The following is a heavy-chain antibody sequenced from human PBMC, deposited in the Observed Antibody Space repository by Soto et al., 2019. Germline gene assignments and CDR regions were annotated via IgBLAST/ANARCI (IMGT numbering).Heavy chain of an antibody. Sequence: QVQLVESGGGVVRPGRSLRLSCAASGFTFSSYAIHWVRQAPGKGLEWVAVIWNDGSNKYYADSVKGRFTISRDNSKNTLYLQMNNLRAEDTAVYYCARAIPYYSYGHFYYYMDVWGKGTTVTVSS. CDR2: IWNDGSNK. D-gene: IGHD5-18*01. CDR1: GFTFSSYA. V-gene: IGHV3-33*01. J-gene: IGHJ6*03. CDR3: ARAIPYYSYGHFYYYMDV.